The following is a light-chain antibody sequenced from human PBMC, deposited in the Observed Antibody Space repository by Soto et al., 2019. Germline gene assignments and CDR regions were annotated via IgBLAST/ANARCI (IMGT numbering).Light chain of an antibody. J-gene: IGLJ3*02. CDR3: QSYDSSLSAWV. CDR1: SSNIGAGYD. V-gene: IGLV1-40*01. Sequence: QSVLTQPPSVSGAPGQRVTISCTGSSSNIGAGYDVHWYQQLPGTAPKLLIYGDNNRPSGVPGRFSGSKSGISASLAITGLQAEDEADYYCQSYDSSLSAWVFGGGTKLTVL. CDR2: GDN.